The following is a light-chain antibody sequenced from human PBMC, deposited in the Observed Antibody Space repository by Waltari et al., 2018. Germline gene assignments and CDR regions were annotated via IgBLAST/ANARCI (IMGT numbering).Light chain of an antibody. Sequence: DIVLTQSPGTLSLSQGARATSSCRASQSVSGSYLAWYQHKPGQAPRLLIYGASSRATGIADRFSGSGSGTDFTLTISRLEPEDFAVYYCQQYGSSPYTFGQGTKLEIK. CDR2: GAS. CDR3: QQYGSSPYT. CDR1: QSVSGSY. V-gene: IGKV3-20*01. J-gene: IGKJ2*01.